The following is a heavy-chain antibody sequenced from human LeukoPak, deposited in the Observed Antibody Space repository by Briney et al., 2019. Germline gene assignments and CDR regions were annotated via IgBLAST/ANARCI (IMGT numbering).Heavy chain of an antibody. CDR2: IIPILGIA. CDR3: ARDDNWNDGIWFDP. Sequence: SVKVSFKASGGTFSSYAISWVRQAPGQGLEWMGRIIPILGIANYAQKFQGRVTITADKSTSTAYMELSSLRSEDTAVYYCARDDNWNDGIWFDPWGQGTLVTVSS. J-gene: IGHJ5*02. D-gene: IGHD1-20*01. CDR1: GGTFSSYA. V-gene: IGHV1-69*04.